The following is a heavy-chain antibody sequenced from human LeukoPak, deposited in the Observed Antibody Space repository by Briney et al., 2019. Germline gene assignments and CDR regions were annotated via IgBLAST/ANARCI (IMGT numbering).Heavy chain of an antibody. CDR1: GFTFSSYN. V-gene: IGHV3-7*01. J-gene: IGHJ4*02. Sequence: DPGGSLRLSCAASGFTFSSYNMNWVRQAPGKGLEWVANMNQDGSEKYYVDSVKGRFTTSRDNTKNSLYLQMNSLRAEDTAVYYCAREILPAHVAYFDYWGQGTLVTVSS. CDR2: MNQDGSEK. CDR3: AREILPAHVAYFDY. D-gene: IGHD2-2*01.